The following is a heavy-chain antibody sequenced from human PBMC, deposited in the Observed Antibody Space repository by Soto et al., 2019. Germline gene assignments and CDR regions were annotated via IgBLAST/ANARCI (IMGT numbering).Heavy chain of an antibody. CDR3: ARVGVVVAATHRNDYYYGMDV. CDR1: GGTFSSYA. CDR2: IIPIFGTA. D-gene: IGHD2-15*01. Sequence: QVQLVQSGAEVKKPGSSVKVSCKASGGTFSSYAISWVRQAPGQGLEWMGGIIPIFGTANYAQKFQGRVTITADESTSTAYMELSSPRSEDTAVYYCARVGVVVAATHRNDYYYGMDVWGQGTTVTVSS. V-gene: IGHV1-69*12. J-gene: IGHJ6*02.